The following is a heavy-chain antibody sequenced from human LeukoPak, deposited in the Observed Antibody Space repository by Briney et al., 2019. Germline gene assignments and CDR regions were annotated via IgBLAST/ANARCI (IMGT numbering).Heavy chain of an antibody. CDR1: GFTFSSYE. J-gene: IGHJ4*02. Sequence: GGSLRLSCAASGFTFSSYEMNWVRQAPGKGLEWVSYISSSGSTIYYADSAKGRFTISRNNAKNSLYLQMNSLRAEDTAVYYCARPARYYDILTGYYTEREDYWGQGTLVTVSS. D-gene: IGHD3-9*01. CDR2: ISSSGSTI. V-gene: IGHV3-48*03. CDR3: ARPARYYDILTGYYTEREDY.